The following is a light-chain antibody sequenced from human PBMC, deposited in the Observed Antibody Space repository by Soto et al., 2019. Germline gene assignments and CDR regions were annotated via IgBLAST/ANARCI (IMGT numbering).Light chain of an antibody. J-gene: IGLJ2*01. Sequence: VLTQPASVSGSSGQSITISCTGTSSDIGIHNYVSWYQQHPGKTPKLLIYEVSNRPSGVSNRFSGSKSGNTASLTISGLQAEDESDYYGSAYTGSSTLVFGGGTKVTVL. CDR3: SAYTGSSTLV. V-gene: IGLV2-14*01. CDR1: SSDIGIHNY. CDR2: EVS.